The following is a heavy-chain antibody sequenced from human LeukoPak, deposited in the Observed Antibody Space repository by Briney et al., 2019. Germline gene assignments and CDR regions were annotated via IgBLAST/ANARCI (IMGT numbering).Heavy chain of an antibody. D-gene: IGHD1-1*01. V-gene: IGHV4-61*01. Sequence: SETLSLTCTVSGVSVSSGSYYWSWIRQPPGKGLEWIGYIYYSGSTNYNPSLKSRVTISVDTSKNQFSLKLSSVTAADTAVYYCARVHPGTTVFDYWGQGTLVTVSS. CDR2: IYYSGST. CDR1: GVSVSSGSYY. CDR3: ARVHPGTTVFDY. J-gene: IGHJ4*02.